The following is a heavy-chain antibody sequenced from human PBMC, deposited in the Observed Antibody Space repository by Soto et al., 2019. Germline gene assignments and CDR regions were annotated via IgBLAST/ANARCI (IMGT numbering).Heavy chain of an antibody. J-gene: IGHJ5*02. Sequence: QLQLQESGSGLVKPSQTLSLTCAVSGGSISSGGYSWSWIRQPPGKGLEWIGYIYHSGSTYYNPSLKSRVTISVDRSKNQFSLKLSSVTAADTAVYYCARVVSGSYESWFDPWGQGTLVTVSS. CDR2: IYHSGST. CDR1: GGSISSGGYS. V-gene: IGHV4-30-2*01. D-gene: IGHD1-26*01. CDR3: ARVVSGSYESWFDP.